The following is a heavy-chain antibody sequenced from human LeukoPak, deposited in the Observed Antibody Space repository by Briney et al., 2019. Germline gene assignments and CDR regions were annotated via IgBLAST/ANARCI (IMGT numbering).Heavy chain of an antibody. Sequence: SETLSLTCTVSGGSISSYYWSWIRQPPGKGLEWIGYIYYSGSTKYNPSLKSRVTLSVDPSKNQFSLKLSSVPAAKPAVYSLSRGGYYFDYLLQGSLVTVSS. V-gene: IGHV4-59*01. CDR1: GGSISSYY. D-gene: IGHD3-10*01. J-gene: IGHJ4*02. CDR2: IYYSGST. CDR3: SRGGYYFDY.